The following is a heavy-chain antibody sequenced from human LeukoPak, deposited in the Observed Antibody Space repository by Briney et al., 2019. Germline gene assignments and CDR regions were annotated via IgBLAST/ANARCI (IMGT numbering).Heavy chain of an antibody. CDR1: GYTSTSYG. V-gene: IGHV1-2*02. CDR2: IIPNSGGT. Sequence: ASVKVSCKASGYTSTSYGISWVRQAPGQGLEWMGWIIPNSGGTNYAQKFQGRVTMTRDTSISTAYMDLSRLRSDDTAVYYCARGGAAPEGYWFFDLWGRGTLVTVSS. CDR3: ARGGAAPEGYWFFDL. J-gene: IGHJ2*01. D-gene: IGHD6-13*01.